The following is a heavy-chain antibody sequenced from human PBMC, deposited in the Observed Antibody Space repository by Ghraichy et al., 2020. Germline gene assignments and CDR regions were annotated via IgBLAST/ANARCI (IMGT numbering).Heavy chain of an antibody. J-gene: IGHJ4*02. Sequence: GGSLRLSCAASGFTFGDYAMTWFRQAPGKGLEWVGFIRSKAYGGTTEYAASVKGRFTILRDDSKSIAYLQMNSLKIEDTAVYYCTRGIILVRGVSHFDYWGQGTLVTVSS. CDR2: IRSKAYGGTT. D-gene: IGHD3-10*01. CDR3: TRGIILVRGVSHFDY. V-gene: IGHV3-49*03. CDR1: GFTFGDYA.